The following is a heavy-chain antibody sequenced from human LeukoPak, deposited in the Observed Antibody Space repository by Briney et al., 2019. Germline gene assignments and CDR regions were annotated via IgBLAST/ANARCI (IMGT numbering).Heavy chain of an antibody. CDR1: EFSVGSNY. V-gene: IGHV3-66*02. CDR3: ARDNAARNMGNAFDL. J-gene: IGHJ4*02. D-gene: IGHD1-26*01. CDR2: IYSGGST. Sequence: GGSLRLSCAASEFSVGSNYMTWVRQAPGKGLEWVSLIYSGGSTYYADSVKGRFTISRDDSKNTLYLHISSLRTEDTAVYFCARDNAARNMGNAFDLWGQGTLVTVSS.